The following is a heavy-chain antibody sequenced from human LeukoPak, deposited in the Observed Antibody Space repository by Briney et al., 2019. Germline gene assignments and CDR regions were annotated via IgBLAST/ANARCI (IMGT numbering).Heavy chain of an antibody. V-gene: IGHV4-59*01. CDR1: VGPISRYY. J-gene: IGHJ5*02. CDR3: ARVRDMVRGVITRFDP. D-gene: IGHD3-10*01. CDR2: IYYSWST. Sequence: AETLSLTCTVSVGPISRYYLSWIRPPPGKGLEWIGYIYYSWSTNYNPSLKRRVTISVDTSNIQFSLKLSSVTAADPAVYYCARVRDMVRGVITRFDPWGQGTLVTVSS.